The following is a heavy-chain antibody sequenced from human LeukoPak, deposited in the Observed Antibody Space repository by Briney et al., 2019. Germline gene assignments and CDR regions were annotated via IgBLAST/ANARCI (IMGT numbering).Heavy chain of an antibody. CDR1: GFTFSSYW. J-gene: IGHJ3*02. Sequence: PGGSLRLSRAASGFTFSSYWMHWVRQAPGKGLVWVSRIKTDGSYASYAESVKGRFTVSRDNAKNTLYLQMNSLRAEDTAVYYCVRWQDIWGQGTMVTVSS. CDR3: VRWQDI. CDR2: IKTDGSYA. V-gene: IGHV3-74*01.